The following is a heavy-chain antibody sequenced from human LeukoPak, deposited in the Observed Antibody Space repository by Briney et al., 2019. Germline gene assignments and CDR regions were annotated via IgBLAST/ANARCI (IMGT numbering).Heavy chain of an antibody. V-gene: IGHV4-34*01. CDR3: ARLTSMGDSYYFDF. Sequence: PSETLSLTCAVYGGSFSGYYWSWIRQPPGKGLEWIGEINHSGSTNYNPSLKSRVTISVDTSKNQFSLKLSSVTAADTAVYYCARLTSMGDSYYFDFWGQGTLVTVSS. D-gene: IGHD2-21*02. J-gene: IGHJ4*02. CDR2: INHSGST. CDR1: GGSFSGYY.